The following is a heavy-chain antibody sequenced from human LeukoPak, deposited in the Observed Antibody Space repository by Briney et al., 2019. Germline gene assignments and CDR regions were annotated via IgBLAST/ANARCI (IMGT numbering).Heavy chain of an antibody. CDR3: ARNHLGLGL. CDR2: INTRNGNA. CDR1: GYTFTTYE. V-gene: IGHV1-18*01. J-gene: IGHJ4*02. Sequence: ASVKVSCTASGYTFTTYEIIWVRQAPGQGLEWMGWINTRNGNANYAHQLQGRVTMTTDTSKSTSYMELASLRFDDTAIYYCARNHLGLGLWGQGTLVTVSS. D-gene: IGHD3-16*01.